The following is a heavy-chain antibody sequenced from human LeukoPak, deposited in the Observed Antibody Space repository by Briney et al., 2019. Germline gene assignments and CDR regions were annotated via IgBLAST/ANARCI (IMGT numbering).Heavy chain of an antibody. CDR1: GFTFSSYG. CDR2: ISYDGSNK. V-gene: IGHV3-30*18. Sequence: GGSLRLSCAASGFTFSSYGMHWVRQAPGKGLEWVAVISYDGSNKYYADSVKGRFTISRDNSKNTLYLQMNSLRAEDTAVYYCANAGYISGWYDYYYMDVWGKGTTVTISS. J-gene: IGHJ6*03. CDR3: ANAGYISGWYDYYYMDV. D-gene: IGHD6-19*01.